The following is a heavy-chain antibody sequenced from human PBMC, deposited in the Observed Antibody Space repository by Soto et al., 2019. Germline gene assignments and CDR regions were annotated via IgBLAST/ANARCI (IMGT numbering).Heavy chain of an antibody. Sequence: SETLSLTCTVSGGSISSYYWSWIRQPAGKGLEWIGRIYTSGSTNYNPSLKSRVTMSVDTSKNQFSLKLSSVTAAGTAVYYCARIGYYDFWSGSTDYYYYGMDVWGQGTTVTVSS. D-gene: IGHD3-3*01. CDR3: ARIGYYDFWSGSTDYYYYGMDV. CDR2: IYTSGST. J-gene: IGHJ6*02. CDR1: GGSISSYY. V-gene: IGHV4-4*07.